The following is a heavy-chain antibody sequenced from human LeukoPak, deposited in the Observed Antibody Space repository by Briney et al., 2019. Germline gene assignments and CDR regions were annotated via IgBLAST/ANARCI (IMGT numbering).Heavy chain of an antibody. D-gene: IGHD3-10*01. J-gene: IGHJ3*02. CDR3: ATPTYGSGSYYLLVHAFDI. CDR1: GYTLTELS. CDR2: FDPEDGET. V-gene: IGHV1-24*01. Sequence: ASVKVSCKVSGYTLTELSMHWVRQAPGKGLEWMGGFDPEDGETIYAQKFQGRVTMTEDTSTDTAYMELSSLRSEDTAVYYCATPTYGSGSYYLLVHAFDIWGQGTMVTVSS.